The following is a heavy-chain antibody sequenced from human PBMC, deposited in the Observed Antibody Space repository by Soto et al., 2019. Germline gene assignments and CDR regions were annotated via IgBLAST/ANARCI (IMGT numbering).Heavy chain of an antibody. CDR3: ARDLGIAAAGTNWFDP. D-gene: IGHD6-13*01. CDR2: TYYRSKWYN. Sequence: PSQTLSLTCAISGDSVSSNSAAWNWIRQSPSRGLEWLGRTYYRSKWYNDYAVSVKSRITINPDTSKNQFSLQLNSVTPEDTAVYYCARDLGIAAAGTNWFDPWGQGTLVTVSS. CDR1: GDSVSSNSAA. V-gene: IGHV6-1*01. J-gene: IGHJ5*02.